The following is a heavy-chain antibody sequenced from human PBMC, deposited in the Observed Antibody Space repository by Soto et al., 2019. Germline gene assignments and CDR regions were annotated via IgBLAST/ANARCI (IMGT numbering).Heavy chain of an antibody. CDR2: ISYDGGAK. CDR1: GCTFTTYG. CDR3: AEEHSGLYSRHYFDS. V-gene: IGHV3-30*18. Sequence: QVQLGDSGGGVVHPGGSLSLTCAASGCTFTTYGMHWVRQAPGKGLEWLSGISYDGGAKEYEETVKGRFSISRDNSMKTLDLQMLSLRPEDTAVYYCAEEHSGLYSRHYFDSWGQGTLVTVSS. D-gene: IGHD3-10*02. J-gene: IGHJ4*02.